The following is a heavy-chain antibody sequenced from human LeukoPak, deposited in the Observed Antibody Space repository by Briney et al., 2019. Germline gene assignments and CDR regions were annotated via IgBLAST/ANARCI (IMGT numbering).Heavy chain of an antibody. CDR3: VKHSGGVYGNSDY. J-gene: IGHJ4*02. D-gene: IGHD1-1*01. CDR1: GFTFSNNA. Sequence: GGSLRLSCVASGFTFSNNAASWFRQAPGKGLEWVSTFGRGGGDTYYADSVRGRFTISKDSSKNTLQMNSLSADDTAMYYCVKHSGGVYGNSDYWGQGILVTVSS. CDR2: FGRGGGDT. V-gene: IGHV3-23*01.